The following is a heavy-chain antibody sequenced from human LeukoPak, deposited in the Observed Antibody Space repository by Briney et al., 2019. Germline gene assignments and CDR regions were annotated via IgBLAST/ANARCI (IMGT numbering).Heavy chain of an antibody. J-gene: IGHJ3*02. D-gene: IGHD3-22*01. CDR3: ARGSWDSSGYYCGYDAFDI. CDR1: GFTFSSYA. V-gene: IGHV3-30-3*01. Sequence: GRSLRLSCAASGFTFSSYAMHWVRQAPGKGQEWVAVISYDGSNKYYADSVKGRFTISRDNSKNTLYLKMNSLRAEDTAVYYCARGSWDSSGYYCGYDAFDIWGQGTMVTVSS. CDR2: ISYDGSNK.